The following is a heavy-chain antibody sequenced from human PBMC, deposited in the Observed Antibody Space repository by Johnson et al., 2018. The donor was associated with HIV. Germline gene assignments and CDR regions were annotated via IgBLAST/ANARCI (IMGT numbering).Heavy chain of an antibody. V-gene: IGHV3-33*06. J-gene: IGHJ3*02. CDR1: GFTFSSYG. D-gene: IGHD4-23*01. CDR2: IWYDGSNK. CDR3: AKLPGGNSGFVDAFDI. Sequence: VQLVESGGGVVQPGRSLRLSCAASGFTFSSYGMHWVRQAPGKGLEWVAVIWYDGSNKYSADSVKGRFTISRDNSKNTLYLQMNSLRAEDTAVYYCAKLPGGNSGFVDAFDIWGQGTMVTVSS.